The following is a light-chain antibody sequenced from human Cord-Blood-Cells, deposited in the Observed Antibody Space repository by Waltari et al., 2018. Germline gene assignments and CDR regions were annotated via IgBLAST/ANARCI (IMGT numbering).Light chain of an antibody. CDR1: SSDVGSYNL. Sequence: QSALTQPAPVSGSPGQSITISCTGTSSDVGSYNLVSWYQQHPGKAPKLMIYEGSKRPSGVSNRFSGSNSGNTASLTISGVQAEDEADYYCCSDAGSSTFGVFGGGTKLTVL. J-gene: IGLJ3*02. CDR3: CSDAGSSTFGV. CDR2: EGS. V-gene: IGLV2-23*03.